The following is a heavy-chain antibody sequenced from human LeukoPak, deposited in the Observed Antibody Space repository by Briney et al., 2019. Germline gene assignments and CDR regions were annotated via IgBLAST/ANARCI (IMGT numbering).Heavy chain of an antibody. CDR1: GYTFTGYY. Sequence: ASVKASCKASGYTFTGYYMHWVRQAPGQGLEWMGRINPNNGGTNYAQKFQGRVTMTRDTSITTAYMELSSLRSDDTAVYYCARDGDFWSGYYCDYWGQGTQVTVSS. CDR3: ARDGDFWSGYYCDY. CDR2: INPNNGGT. D-gene: IGHD3-3*01. J-gene: IGHJ4*02. V-gene: IGHV1-2*06.